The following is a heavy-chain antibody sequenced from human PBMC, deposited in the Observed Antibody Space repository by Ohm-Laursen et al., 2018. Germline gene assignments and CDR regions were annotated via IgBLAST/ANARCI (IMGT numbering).Heavy chain of an antibody. D-gene: IGHD4-23*01. V-gene: IGHV3-9*01. CDR3: AKEARWLPVFDI. CDR2: ISWNSGSV. Sequence: PLRLSCAASGFTFDDYVMDWVRQAPGEGLEWVAGISWNSGSVGYADSVKGRFTISRDNAKNSLYLQMNSLRAEDTALYYCAKEARWLPVFDIWGQGTLVTVSS. CDR1: GFTFDDYV. J-gene: IGHJ4*02.